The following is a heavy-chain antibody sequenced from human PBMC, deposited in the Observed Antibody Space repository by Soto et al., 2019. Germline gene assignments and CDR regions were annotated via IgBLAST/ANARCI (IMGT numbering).Heavy chain of an antibody. CDR1: GFTFSSYD. J-gene: IGHJ6*04. D-gene: IGHD1-26*01. CDR3: ARDWEERSMDV. V-gene: IGHV3-13*01. CDR2: IGTAGDS. Sequence: PGGSLRLSCAASGFTFSSYDMHWVRQATGKGLEWVSAIGTAGDSYYPGSVKGRFTISRDNARNSLYLQMNSLRVEDTAVYYCARDWEERSMDVWGKGTTVTVSS.